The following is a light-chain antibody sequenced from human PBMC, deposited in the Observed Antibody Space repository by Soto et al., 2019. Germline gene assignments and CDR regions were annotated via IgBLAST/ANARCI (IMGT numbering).Light chain of an antibody. V-gene: IGLV2-14*01. CDR3: SSYTSNSNVL. Sequence: QSALTQPASVSGSPGQSITFSCTGGSSDVGAYNYVSWYQQHPGEAPKLMIYEVTNRPSGVSNRFSGSKSGNTASLTISGLQAEDEGDYYCSSYTSNSNVLFGGGTKVTVL. CDR2: EVT. J-gene: IGLJ2*01. CDR1: SSDVGAYNY.